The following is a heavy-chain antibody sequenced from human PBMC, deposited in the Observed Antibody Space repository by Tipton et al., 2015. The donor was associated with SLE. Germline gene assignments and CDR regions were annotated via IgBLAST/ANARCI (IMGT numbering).Heavy chain of an antibody. J-gene: IGHJ1*01. V-gene: IGHV4-31*03. CDR3: ARVPYVYDSRTSIN. CDR2: IYNSGTT. CDR1: GGSISSYY. Sequence: TLSLTCTVSGGSISSYYWSWIRQHPGKGPEWIGYIYNSGTTYYNPSLRGRITISIDTSKNQYFLSLNSVTAEDTAVYYCARVPYVYDSRTSINWGQGSLVTVSS. D-gene: IGHD3-22*01.